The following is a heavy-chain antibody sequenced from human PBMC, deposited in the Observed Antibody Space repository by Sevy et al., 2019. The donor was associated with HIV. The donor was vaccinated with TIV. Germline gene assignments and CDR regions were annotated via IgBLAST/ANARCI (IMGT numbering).Heavy chain of an antibody. CDR3: TTASSSQEDYYSY. D-gene: IGHD6-6*01. Sequence: GGCLRLSCAASGFTFSNAWMSWVRQAPGKGLEWVGRIKGKIYDGTIDYAAPVKGRFSISRDDSKNTMYLQMNSLKTEDTAVYYCTTASSSQEDYYSYWGQGTLVTVSS. CDR2: IKGKIYDGTI. V-gene: IGHV3-15*01. J-gene: IGHJ4*02. CDR1: GFTFSNAW.